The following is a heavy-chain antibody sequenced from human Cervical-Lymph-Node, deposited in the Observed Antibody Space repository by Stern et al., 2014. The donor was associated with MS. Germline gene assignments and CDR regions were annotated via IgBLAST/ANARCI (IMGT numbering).Heavy chain of an antibody. Sequence: QVTLRESGPTLVKPTQTLTLTCTFSGFSLGTSGVGVGWIRQPPGKALEWLAVIYWDDDKRYNPSLTSRLTITKDTSKNQVVLTMTNVDPVDTATYFCAHERAAVVPFDFWGQGTLVTVSS. V-gene: IGHV2-5*02. D-gene: IGHD6-13*01. CDR1: GFSLGTSGVG. J-gene: IGHJ4*02. CDR3: AHERAAVVPFDF. CDR2: IYWDDDK.